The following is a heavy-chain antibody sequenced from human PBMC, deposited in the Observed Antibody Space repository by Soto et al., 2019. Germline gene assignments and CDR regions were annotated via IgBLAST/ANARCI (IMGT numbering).Heavy chain of an antibody. Sequence: PGGSLRLSCAASGFTFSIYWMSWVRQVPGKGLGWVANIKQDGGEKYYADSVKGRFTISRDNSKNTLYLQMNSRRAEDTAVYYCASIVGAANYYGMDVWGQGTTVTVSS. CDR3: ASIVGAANYYGMDV. V-gene: IGHV3-7*01. CDR2: IKQDGGEK. J-gene: IGHJ6*02. CDR1: GFTFSIYW. D-gene: IGHD1-26*01.